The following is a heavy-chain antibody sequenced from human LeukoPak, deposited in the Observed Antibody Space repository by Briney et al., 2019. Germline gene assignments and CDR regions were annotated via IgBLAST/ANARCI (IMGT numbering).Heavy chain of an antibody. CDR3: AKGVLYFGEDSGHYFDY. CDR1: GFTFSRYG. V-gene: IGHV3-30*02. CDR2: IRYDGGNK. J-gene: IGHJ4*02. D-gene: IGHD3-10*01. Sequence: GGSLRLSCAASGFTFSRYGMHWVRQAPGKGLEWVAFIRYDGGNKYYADSVKGRFSISGDMSKNTLYLQMDGLRAEDTAVYYCAKGVLYFGEDSGHYFDYWGQGTLVTVSS.